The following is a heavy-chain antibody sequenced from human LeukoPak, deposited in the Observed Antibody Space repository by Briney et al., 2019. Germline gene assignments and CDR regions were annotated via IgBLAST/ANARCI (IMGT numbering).Heavy chain of an antibody. Sequence: SETLSLTCTVSGGSISSYYWSWIRQPPGKGLEWSGSIYHSGSTYYNPSLKSRVTISVDTSKNQFSLKLSSVTAADTAVYYCARDQRRWPTDHYYYYMDVWGKGTTVTVSS. CDR3: ARDQRRWPTDHYYYYMDV. D-gene: IGHD4-23*01. CDR2: IYHSGST. CDR1: GGSISSYY. J-gene: IGHJ6*03. V-gene: IGHV4-38-2*02.